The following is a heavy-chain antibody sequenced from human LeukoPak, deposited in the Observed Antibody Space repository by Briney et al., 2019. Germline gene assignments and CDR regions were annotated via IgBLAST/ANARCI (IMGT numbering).Heavy chain of an antibody. CDR3: AKDYGDYYPEAFDI. CDR2: IWYDGSNK. V-gene: IGHV3-33*06. CDR1: GFTFSSYG. D-gene: IGHD4-17*01. J-gene: IGHJ3*02. Sequence: GGSLRLSCAASGFTFSSYGTHWVRQAPGKGLEWVAVIWYDGSNKYYADSVKGRFTISRDNSKNTLYLQMNSLRAEDTAVYYCAKDYGDYYPEAFDIWGQGTMVTVSS.